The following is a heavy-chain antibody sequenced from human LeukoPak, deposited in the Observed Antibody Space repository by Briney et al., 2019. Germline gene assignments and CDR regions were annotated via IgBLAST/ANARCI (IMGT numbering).Heavy chain of an antibody. J-gene: IGHJ4*02. Sequence: GGFLRLSCTASGFTFSDYYMNWVRQAPGKGLEWVSVIYSGGSTHYADSVKGRFTISRDNSKNTLYLQMNSLRAEDTAAYYCARDSRRGYDSSGYNFDYWGQGTLVTVSS. D-gene: IGHD3-22*01. CDR1: GFTFSDYY. V-gene: IGHV3-66*01. CDR2: IYSGGST. CDR3: ARDSRRGYDSSGYNFDY.